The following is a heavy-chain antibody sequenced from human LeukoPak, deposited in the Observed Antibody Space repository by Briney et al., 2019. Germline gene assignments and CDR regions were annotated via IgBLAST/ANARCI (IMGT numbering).Heavy chain of an antibody. CDR3: ARDDRIAAAGTFDY. J-gene: IGHJ4*02. CDR2: IYSGGST. CDR1: GFTVSSSF. Sequence: PGGSLRLSCAASGFTVSSSFLSWVRQAPGKGLEWVSIIYSGGSTYYADSVKGRFTISRDNSQNTLYLQMNSLRAEDTAVYYCARDDRIAAAGTFDYWGQGTLVTVSS. D-gene: IGHD6-13*01. V-gene: IGHV3-53*01.